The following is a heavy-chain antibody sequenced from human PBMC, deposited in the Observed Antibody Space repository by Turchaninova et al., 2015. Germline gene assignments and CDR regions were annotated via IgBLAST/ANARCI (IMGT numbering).Heavy chain of an antibody. J-gene: IGHJ3*02. V-gene: IGHV1-69*01. CDR2: IIPIFGTA. CDR3: ASRMVVVTGEHAFDI. CDR1: GGTFSSYA. D-gene: IGHD2-21*02. Sequence: QVQLVQSGAEVKKPGSSVKVSCTASGGTFSSYAISWVRQAPGPGLEWMGGIIPIFGTANYAQKVQGRVTITADESTSTAYMELSSLGSEDTAVYYCASRMVVVTGEHAFDIWGQGTMVTVSS.